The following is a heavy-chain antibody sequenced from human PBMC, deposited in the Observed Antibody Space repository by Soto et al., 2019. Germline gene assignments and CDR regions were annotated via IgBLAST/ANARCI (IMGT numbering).Heavy chain of an antibody. D-gene: IGHD1-7*01. Sequence: QVQLVQSGAEVKKPGASVKVSCKASGYTFTSYDINWVRQATGQGLEWMGWMNPISGTTGYAQKFQGRVTMTRNTSISTAYMELSSLRSEDTAVYYSARERTGTTSMDVWGQGTTVTVSS. CDR3: ARERTGTTSMDV. CDR2: MNPISGTT. CDR1: GYTFTSYD. J-gene: IGHJ6*02. V-gene: IGHV1-8*01.